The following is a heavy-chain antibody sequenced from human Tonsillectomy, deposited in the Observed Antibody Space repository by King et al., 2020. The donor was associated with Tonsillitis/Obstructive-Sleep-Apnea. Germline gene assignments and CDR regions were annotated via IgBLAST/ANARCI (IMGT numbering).Heavy chain of an antibody. CDR2: INTNTGNP. Sequence: QLVQSGSELKKPGASVKVSCKASGYTFTSYAMNWVRQAPGQGLEWMGWINTNTGNPTYAQGFTGRFVFSLDTSVSTAYLQISSLKAEDTAVYYCARVENVVRGYGYGHNYYYYMDVWGKGTTVTVSS. CDR1: GYTFTSYA. CDR3: ARVENVVRGYGYGHNYYYYMDV. V-gene: IGHV7-4-1*02. D-gene: IGHD5-18*01. J-gene: IGHJ6*03.